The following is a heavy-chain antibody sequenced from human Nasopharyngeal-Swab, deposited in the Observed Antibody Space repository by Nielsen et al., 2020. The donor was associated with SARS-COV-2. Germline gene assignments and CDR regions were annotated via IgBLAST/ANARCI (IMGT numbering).Heavy chain of an antibody. J-gene: IGHJ6*02. D-gene: IGHD4-11*01. CDR3: TSPGNSNYDRWYYYGMDV. Sequence: VRQMPGKGLEWVGRIRSKANSYATAYAASVKGRFTISRDDSKNTAYLQMNSLKTEDTAVYYCTSPGNSNYDRWYYYGMDVWGQGTTVTVSS. V-gene: IGHV3-73*01. CDR2: IRSKANSYAT.